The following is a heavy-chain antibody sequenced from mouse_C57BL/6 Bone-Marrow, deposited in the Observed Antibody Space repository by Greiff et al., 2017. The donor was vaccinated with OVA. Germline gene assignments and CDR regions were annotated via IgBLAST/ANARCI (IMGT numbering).Heavy chain of an antibody. D-gene: IGHD2-2*01. CDR2: ILPGRGST. CDR3: ARHMVTTSGFAY. J-gene: IGHJ3*01. V-gene: IGHV1-9*01. Sequence: QVQLQQSGAELMKPGASVKLSCKATGYTFTGYWIEWVKQRPGHGLEWSGEILPGRGSTNYNEKFKGKAPFTADTSSNTAYMQLSSLTTEDSAIYYCARHMVTTSGFAYWGQGTLVTVSA. CDR1: GYTFTGYW.